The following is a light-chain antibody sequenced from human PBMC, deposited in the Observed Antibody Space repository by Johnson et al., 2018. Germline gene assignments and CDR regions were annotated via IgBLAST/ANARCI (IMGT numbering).Light chain of an antibody. V-gene: IGLV1-51*02. CDR1: SSNIGNNY. CDR2: ENN. J-gene: IGLJ1*01. Sequence: QSVLTQPPSVSAAPGQKVTISCSGSSSNIGNNYVSWYQQLPGTAPKLLIYENNKRPSGIPDRFSGSKSGPSATLGITGLQTGDEADYYCGTWDSSLSAGNVFVTGTKVTGL. CDR3: GTWDSSLSAGNV.